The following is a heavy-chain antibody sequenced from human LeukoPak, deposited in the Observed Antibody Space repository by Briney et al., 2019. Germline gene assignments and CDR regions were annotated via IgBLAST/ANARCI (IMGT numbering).Heavy chain of an antibody. CDR2: ISAYNGYT. D-gene: IGHD1-1*01. J-gene: IGHJ5*02. CDR3: ARGPTYVKFNWFDP. CDR1: GYTFTSYG. V-gene: IGHV1-18*01. Sequence: ASVKVSCKASGYTFTSYGISWVRQAPGQGLGWMGWISAYNGYTNYAQKFQGRVTITRNTSISTAYMELSSLRSEDTAVYYCARGPTYVKFNWFDPWGQGTLVTVSS.